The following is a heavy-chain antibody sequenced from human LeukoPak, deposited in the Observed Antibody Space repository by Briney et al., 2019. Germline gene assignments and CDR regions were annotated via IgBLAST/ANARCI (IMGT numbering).Heavy chain of an antibody. CDR1: GFTVSSNH. J-gene: IGHJ6*02. Sequence: GGSLRLSCAASGFTVSSNHMSWVRQAPGKGLEWVSVIYSGGTTYYADSVKGRFTISRDNSKNTLYLQMNSLRAEDTAVYYCARAPSYDYGMDVWGQGTTVTVSS. V-gene: IGHV3-53*01. CDR2: IYSGGTT. CDR3: ARAPSYDYGMDV.